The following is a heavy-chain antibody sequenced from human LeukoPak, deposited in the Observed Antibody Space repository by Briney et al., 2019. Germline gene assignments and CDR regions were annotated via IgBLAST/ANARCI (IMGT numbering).Heavy chain of an antibody. D-gene: IGHD4-17*01. J-gene: IGHJ3*02. CDR1: GFTFSSYS. CDR3: ARTTVTPDAFDI. CDR2: ISSSSSYI. V-gene: IGHV3-21*01. Sequence: GGSLRLSCAAYGFTFSSYSMNWVRQAPGKGLEWVSSISSSSSYIYYADSVKGRFTISRDNAKNSLYLQMNSLRAEDTAVYYCARTTVTPDAFDIWGQGTMVTVSS.